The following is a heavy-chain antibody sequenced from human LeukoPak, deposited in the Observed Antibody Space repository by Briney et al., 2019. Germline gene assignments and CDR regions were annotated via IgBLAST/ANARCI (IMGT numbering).Heavy chain of an antibody. D-gene: IGHD6-13*01. Sequence: ASVKVSCKASGGTFSSYAISWVRQAPGQGLEWMGGIIPIFGTAKYAQKFQGRVTITADESTSTAYMELSSLRSEDTAVYYCARDPQPGIAAAGNFDYWGQGTLVTVSS. CDR1: GGTFSSYA. CDR2: IIPIFGTA. V-gene: IGHV1-69*01. CDR3: ARDPQPGIAAAGNFDY. J-gene: IGHJ4*02.